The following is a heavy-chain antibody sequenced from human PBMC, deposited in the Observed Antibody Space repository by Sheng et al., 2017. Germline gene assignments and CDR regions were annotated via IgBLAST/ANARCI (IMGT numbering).Heavy chain of an antibody. D-gene: IGHD3-22*01. CDR3: AKGGYPDDAFDM. CDR2: ISGSGGSR. V-gene: IGHV3-23*04. CDR1: GLALSSFV. J-gene: IGHJ3*02. Sequence: EVQLVESGGGLVQPGGSLRLSCAASGLALSSFVVTWVRQAPGKGLEWVSTISGSGGSRYYADSVKGRFTIARDNSKNTLYLQMNSLRVEDTAAYYCAKGGYPDDAFDMWGQGT.